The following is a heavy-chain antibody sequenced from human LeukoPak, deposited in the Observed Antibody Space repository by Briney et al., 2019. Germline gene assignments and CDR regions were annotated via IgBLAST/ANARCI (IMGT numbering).Heavy chain of an antibody. CDR3: ARAGEMRYMDA. V-gene: IGHV3-7*01. CDR2: IKQDGSEK. Sequence: PGGSLRLSCAASGFTFSSYWMSWVRQAPGKGLEWVANIKQDGSEKYYVDSVKGRFTISRDNAKNSLYLQMNSLRVDGTAIYYCARAGEMRYMDAWGKGTAVAVSS. J-gene: IGHJ6*03. CDR1: GFTFSSYW. D-gene: IGHD5-24*01.